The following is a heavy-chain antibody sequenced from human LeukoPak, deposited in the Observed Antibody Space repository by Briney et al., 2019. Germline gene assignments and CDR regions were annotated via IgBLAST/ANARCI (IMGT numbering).Heavy chain of an antibody. Sequence: ASVKVSCKASGYTSTGYYMHWVRQAPGQGLEWMGRINPNSGGTNYAQKFQGRVTMTRDTSISTAYMELSRLRSDDTAVYYCARLTLRSEGGYQTFDIWGQGTMVTVSS. J-gene: IGHJ3*02. CDR2: INPNSGGT. V-gene: IGHV1-2*06. CDR3: ARLTLRSEGGYQTFDI. D-gene: IGHD3-22*01. CDR1: GYTSTGYY.